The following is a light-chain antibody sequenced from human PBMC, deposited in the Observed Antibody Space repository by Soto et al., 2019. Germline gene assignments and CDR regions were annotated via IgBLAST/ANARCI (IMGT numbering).Light chain of an antibody. J-gene: IGKJ3*01. CDR3: QQYGSSPVFP. CDR2: GAS. V-gene: IGKV3-20*01. CDR1: QSVSSTY. Sequence: EIVLTQSPGTLSLSPGERATLSCRASQSVSSTYLAWYQQKPGQAPRLLIYGASSRATGIPDRFSGSGSGTDFTLTISRLEPEDFAVYYCQQYGSSPVFPFGPGTKVDLK.